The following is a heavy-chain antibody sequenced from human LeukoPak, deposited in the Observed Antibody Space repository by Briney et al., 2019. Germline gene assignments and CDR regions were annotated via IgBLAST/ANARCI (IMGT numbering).Heavy chain of an antibody. Sequence: PSETLSLTCAVYGGSFSGYYWSWIRQPAGKGLEWIGRIYTSGSTNYNPSLKSRVTMSVDTSKNQFSLKLSSVTAADTAVYYCAREDYYDSSGYYLYWGQGTLVTVSS. CDR1: GGSFSGYY. CDR3: AREDYYDSSGYYLY. V-gene: IGHV4-4*07. CDR2: IYTSGST. J-gene: IGHJ4*02. D-gene: IGHD3-22*01.